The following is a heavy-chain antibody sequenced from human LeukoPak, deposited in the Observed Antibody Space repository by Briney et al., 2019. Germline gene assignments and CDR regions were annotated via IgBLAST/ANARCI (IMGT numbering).Heavy chain of an antibody. J-gene: IGHJ3*01. CDR1: GFTFSNPW. V-gene: IGHV3-15*01. CDR2: IKSKTDGGTT. CDR3: TTYDFWSVSYAFDV. D-gene: IGHD3-3*01. Sequence: PGGSLRLSCAASGFTFSNPWMLWARPAPGKGLEWVGRIKSKTDGGTTDYAAPVKGRFTISRDDSKNTLYLQTNSLKTEDTAVYYCTTYDFWSVSYAFDVWGQGTMVTVSS.